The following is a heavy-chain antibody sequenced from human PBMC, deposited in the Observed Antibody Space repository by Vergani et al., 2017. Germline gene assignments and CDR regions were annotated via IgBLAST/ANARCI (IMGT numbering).Heavy chain of an antibody. CDR3: ARGVSVWCGDGGVDP. CDR1: GFTFSSYA. V-gene: IGHV3-30-3*01. J-gene: IGHJ5*02. D-gene: IGHD3-10*01. Sequence: QVQLVESGGGVVQPGRSLRLSCAASGFTFSSYAMHWVRQAPGKGLGWVAVISYDGSNKYYADSVKGRFTISRDNSKNTLYLQMNSLRAEDTAVYYCARGVSVWCGDGGVDPWGQGTLVTVSS. CDR2: ISYDGSNK.